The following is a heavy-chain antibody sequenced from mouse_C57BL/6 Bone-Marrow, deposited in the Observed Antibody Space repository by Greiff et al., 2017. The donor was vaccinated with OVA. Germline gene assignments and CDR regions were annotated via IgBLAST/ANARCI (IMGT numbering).Heavy chain of an antibody. CDR1: GYTFTDYE. D-gene: IGHD2-4*01. Sequence: VQLQQSGAELVRPGASVTLSCKASGYTFTDYEMHWVKQTPVHGLEWIGAIDPETGGTAYNQKFKGKAILTADKSSSTAYMELRSLTSEDSAVYYCTRRDDDYDVGFDYWGQGTTLTVSS. CDR3: TRRDDDYDVGFDY. CDR2: IDPETGGT. V-gene: IGHV1-15*01. J-gene: IGHJ2*01.